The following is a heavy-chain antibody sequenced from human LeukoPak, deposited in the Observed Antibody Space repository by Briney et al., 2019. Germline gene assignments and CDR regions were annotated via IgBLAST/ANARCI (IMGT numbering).Heavy chain of an antibody. V-gene: IGHV1-2*02. CDR2: INPNSGGT. Sequence: ASVKVSCKASGYTSTGYYMHWVRQAPGQGLEWMGWINPNSGGTNYAQKFQGRVTMTRDTSISTAYMELSRLRSDDTAVYYCARDRDEHYYDSSGYDYWGQGTLVTVSS. CDR1: GYTSTGYY. CDR3: ARDRDEHYYDSSGYDY. J-gene: IGHJ4*02. D-gene: IGHD3-22*01.